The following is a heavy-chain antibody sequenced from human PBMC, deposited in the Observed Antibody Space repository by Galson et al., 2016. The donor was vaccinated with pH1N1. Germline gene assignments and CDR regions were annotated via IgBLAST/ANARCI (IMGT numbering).Heavy chain of an antibody. V-gene: IGHV3-30*04. D-gene: IGHD2-21*02. Sequence: SLRLSCAASGFTFSDNIMHWVRQAPGKALDWVAFAPFVGREEIYADSVKGRFTISRDDSTNTLYLQMSGLRAEDTAVYYCVSENSYETANENNYGTAFDIWGQGTMVIVSS. J-gene: IGHJ3*02. CDR2: APFVGREE. CDR1: GFTFSDNI. CDR3: VSENSYETANENNYGTAFDI.